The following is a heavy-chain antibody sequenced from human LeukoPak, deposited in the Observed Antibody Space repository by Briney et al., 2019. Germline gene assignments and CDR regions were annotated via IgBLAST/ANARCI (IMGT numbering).Heavy chain of an antibody. CDR2: ISYDGRDN. D-gene: IGHD6-13*01. Sequence: PGGSLRLSCAASGFTFIRYTIHWVRQAPGKGLEWVAAISYDGRDNYYADSVKGRFTISRDNSKNTLYLQMNSLRAEDTAMYYCARGMDSSSYNFDYWGQGTLVTVSS. CDR1: GFTFIRYT. V-gene: IGHV3-30*04. J-gene: IGHJ4*02. CDR3: ARGMDSSSYNFDY.